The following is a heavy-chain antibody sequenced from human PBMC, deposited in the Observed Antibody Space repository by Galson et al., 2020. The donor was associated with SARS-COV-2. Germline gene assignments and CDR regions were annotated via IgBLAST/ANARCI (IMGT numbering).Heavy chain of an antibody. V-gene: IGHV3-30-3*01. Sequence: GGSLRLSCAASGFTFSSYAMHWVRQAPGKGLEWVAVISYDGSNKYYADSVKGRLTISRDNSKNTLYLQMNSLRAEDTAVYYCARTDGYNYPFDYWGQGTLVTVSS. CDR2: ISYDGSNK. D-gene: IGHD5-12*01. J-gene: IGHJ4*02. CDR3: ARTDGYNYPFDY. CDR1: GFTFSSYA.